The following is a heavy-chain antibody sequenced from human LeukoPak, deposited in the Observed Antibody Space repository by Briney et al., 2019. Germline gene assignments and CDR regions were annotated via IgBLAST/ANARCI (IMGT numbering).Heavy chain of an antibody. CDR3: ARGHTILAL. D-gene: IGHD5-24*01. CDR2: ISPSSSDT. J-gene: IGHJ4*02. CDR1: GFTFSDYY. Sequence: GGSLRLSCAASGFTFSDYYMTWIRQAPGKGLEWVSYISPSSSDTNYADSVKGRFTISRDNAKNSLYLQMNSLRAEVTAMYYCARGHTILALGGQGALVTVSS. V-gene: IGHV3-11*05.